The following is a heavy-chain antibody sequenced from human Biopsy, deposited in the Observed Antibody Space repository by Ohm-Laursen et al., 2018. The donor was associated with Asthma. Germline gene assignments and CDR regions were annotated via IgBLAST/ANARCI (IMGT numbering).Heavy chain of an antibody. CDR3: ARGKTWVRSYYFDY. V-gene: IGHV3-30*19. J-gene: IGHJ4*02. CDR1: GFSFSSYG. D-gene: IGHD6-6*01. CDR2: IFFDGSNK. Sequence: SLRLSCAASGFSFSSYGMHWVRQAPGKGLEWVAGIFFDGSNKYYADSVKGRFTISRDNSKDTLYLQVNSLRGDDTAVYYCARGKTWVRSYYFDYWGQGTLVTVSS.